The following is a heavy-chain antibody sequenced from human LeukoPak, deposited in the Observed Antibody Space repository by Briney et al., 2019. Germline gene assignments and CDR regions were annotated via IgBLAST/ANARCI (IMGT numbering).Heavy chain of an antibody. CDR3: ARDGSTRYYFDI. Sequence: GGSLRLSCAASGFSFSSYPMNWVRQAPGQGLEWVSCISGGSNTIYYADSVKGRFTISRDNAKNSLYLQMNSLRDEDTAVYYCARDGSTRYYFDIWGLGTLVTVSS. CDR2: ISGGSNTI. J-gene: IGHJ4*02. D-gene: IGHD2-15*01. CDR1: GFSFSSYP. V-gene: IGHV3-48*02.